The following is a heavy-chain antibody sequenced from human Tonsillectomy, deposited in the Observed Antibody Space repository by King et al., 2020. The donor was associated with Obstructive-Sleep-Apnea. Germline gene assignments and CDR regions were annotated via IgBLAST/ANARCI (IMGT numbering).Heavy chain of an antibody. CDR3: ARIPAGLAEADHYWYFAR. CDR2: IFSNDEK. Sequence: TLKESGPVLVKPTETLTLTCTVSGFSLTNARLGVSWIRQPPGKALEWLAHIFSNDEKYYNTSLKSRLTISKDTSKSQVVLTMTNMDHVDTATHYCARIPAGLAEADHYWYFARWSRGSLVTVSS. V-gene: IGHV2-26*01. CDR1: GFSLTNARLG. J-gene: IGHJ2*01. D-gene: IGHD6-13*01.